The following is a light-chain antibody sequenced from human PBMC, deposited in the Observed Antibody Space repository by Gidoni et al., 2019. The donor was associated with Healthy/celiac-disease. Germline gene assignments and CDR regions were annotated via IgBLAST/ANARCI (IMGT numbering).Light chain of an antibody. Sequence: EIALTQSPGTMSLSPGGRATLPCRASQIVRSSYLAWYQQKHGQAPRLLIYGASSRVTGIPERFSGSVSGTDFTLTISRLEPEDFAVYYCQQYGSSSYTFGQGTKLEIK. CDR2: GAS. J-gene: IGKJ2*01. CDR3: QQYGSSSYT. V-gene: IGKV3-20*01. CDR1: QIVRSSY.